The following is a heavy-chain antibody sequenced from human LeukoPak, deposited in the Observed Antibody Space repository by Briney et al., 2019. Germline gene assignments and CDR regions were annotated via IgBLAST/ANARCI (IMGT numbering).Heavy chain of an antibody. CDR1: GGSISSGGFY. CDR2: ISYSGTT. J-gene: IGHJ5*02. D-gene: IGHD3-10*01. Sequence: SETLSLTCTVSGGSISSGGFYWSWIRQHPGKGLEWIGYISYSGTTYYNPSLKSRVAISVDTPKNLFSLKLSSVTAADTAVYYCANYGSGSYRFDPWGQGTLVTVSS. V-gene: IGHV4-31*03. CDR3: ANYGSGSYRFDP.